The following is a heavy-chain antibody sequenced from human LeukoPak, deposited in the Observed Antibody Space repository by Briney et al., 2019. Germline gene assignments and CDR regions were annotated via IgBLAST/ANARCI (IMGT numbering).Heavy chain of an antibody. V-gene: IGHV4-61*02. Sequence: SETLSLTCSVSGDNMRDGGYYWSWIRQPAGKGLEWIGRIYTSGSTNYNPSLKSRVTISVDTSKNQFSLKLSSVTAADTAVYYCARVGSTRAYWYFDLWGRGTLVTVSP. J-gene: IGHJ2*01. CDR3: ARVGSTRAYWYFDL. CDR1: GDNMRDGGYY. D-gene: IGHD1-1*01. CDR2: IYTSGST.